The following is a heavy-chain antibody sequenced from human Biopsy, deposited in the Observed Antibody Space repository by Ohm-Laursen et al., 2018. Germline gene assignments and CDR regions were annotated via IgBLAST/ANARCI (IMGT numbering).Heavy chain of an antibody. Sequence: GTLSLTCSVSGGSISSHYWSWIRQPPGKGLEWIGYIYNRGSTKYNSSLKSRVTISVDTSKNQFSLTVRSVTAADTAMYYCARGQDSSYLAYGMDVWGQGTTVTVSS. CDR2: IYNRGST. D-gene: IGHD6-19*01. CDR1: GGSISSHY. J-gene: IGHJ6*02. V-gene: IGHV4-59*11. CDR3: ARGQDSSYLAYGMDV.